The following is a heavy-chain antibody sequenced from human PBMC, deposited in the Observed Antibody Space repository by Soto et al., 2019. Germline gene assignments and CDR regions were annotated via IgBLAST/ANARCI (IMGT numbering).Heavy chain of an antibody. Sequence: GGSLRLSCVASGFTFGSYAMSWVRRAPGKGLEWVSTINDSGDLRYYAESVRGRFTISRDNSKNTLYLQVNDLRAEDTARYHCAKAFGDWYPFEKWGLGALVTVSS. CDR2: INDSGDLR. V-gene: IGHV3-23*01. J-gene: IGHJ4*02. CDR3: AKAFGDWYPFEK. D-gene: IGHD6-19*01. CDR1: GFTFGSYA.